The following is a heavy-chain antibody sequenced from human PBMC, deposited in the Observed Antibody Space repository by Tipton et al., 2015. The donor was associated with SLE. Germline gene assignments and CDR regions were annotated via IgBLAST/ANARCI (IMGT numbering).Heavy chain of an antibody. J-gene: IGHJ3*02. V-gene: IGHV4-59*01. Sequence: TLSLTCTVSGGSMNDYYWSWIRQPPGKGLEWIGYIYYTGSSNHNPSLKGRVTMSVDTSKNQFSLSVNSVTAADTAVYYCARCAVPAVMGAFDTWGQGTMVTVS. D-gene: IGHD2-2*01. CDR3: ARCAVPAVMGAFDT. CDR2: IYYTGSS. CDR1: GGSMNDYY.